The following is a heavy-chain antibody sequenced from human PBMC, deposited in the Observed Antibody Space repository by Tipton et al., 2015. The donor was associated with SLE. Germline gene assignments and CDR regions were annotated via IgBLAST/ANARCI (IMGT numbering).Heavy chain of an antibody. D-gene: IGHD3-22*01. CDR2: MDPNSGNT. V-gene: IGHV1-8*01. CDR1: GYTFVSYE. J-gene: IGHJ4*02. CDR3: GRVYYDSSTYDYYFDY. Sequence: QLVQSGAEVKKPGASVKVACKASGYTFVSYEINWVRQATGQGLEWMGWMDPNSGNTAYAQEFQGRVTMTRNTSISTAYMELSGLRSEDTAVYYCGRVYYDSSTYDYYFDYWGQGSLVTVSS.